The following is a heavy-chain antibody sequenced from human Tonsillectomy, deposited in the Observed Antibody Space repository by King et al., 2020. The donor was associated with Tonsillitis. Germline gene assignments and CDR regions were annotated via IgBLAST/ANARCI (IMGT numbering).Heavy chain of an antibody. CDR1: GFTFRSYG. Sequence: VQLVESGGGVVQPGRSLRLACAASGFTFRSYGMHWVRQAPGKGLDWVAVISYHGINKNYADSVKGRFTISRDNSNNTLYLQMDSLRAEDTAVYYCARERLYSSGWGRDSWGQGPLVTVS. D-gene: IGHD6-19*01. CDR2: ISYHGINK. J-gene: IGHJ4*02. CDR3: ARERLYSSGWGRDS. V-gene: IGHV3-33*05.